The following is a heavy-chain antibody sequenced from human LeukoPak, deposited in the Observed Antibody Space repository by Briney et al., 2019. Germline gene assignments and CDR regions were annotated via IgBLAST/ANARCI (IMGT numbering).Heavy chain of an antibody. V-gene: IGHV4-59*01. CDR1: GGSISSYY. D-gene: IGHD1-7*01. Sequence: SETLSLTCTVSGGSISSYYWSWIRQPPGKGLEWIGYIYYSGSTNYNPSLKSRVTISVDMSKNQFSLKLSCVTAADTAVYYCPRVVPDWNYGPRYFDYWGQGTLVTVSS. J-gene: IGHJ4*02. CDR2: IYYSGST. CDR3: PRVVPDWNYGPRYFDY.